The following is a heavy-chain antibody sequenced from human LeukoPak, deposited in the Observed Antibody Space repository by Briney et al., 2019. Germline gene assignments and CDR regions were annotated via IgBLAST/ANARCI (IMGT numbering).Heavy chain of an antibody. CDR3: ARDGRHYDSSGYAY. V-gene: IGHV3-66*01. J-gene: IGHJ4*02. Sequence: GGSLRLSCAASGFTVSSNYMSWVRQAPGKGLEWVSVIYSGGSTYYADSVKGRFTISRDNSKNTLYLQMNSLRAEDTAVYYCARDGRHYDSSGYAYWGQGTLVTVSS. D-gene: IGHD3-22*01. CDR1: GFTVSSNY. CDR2: IYSGGST.